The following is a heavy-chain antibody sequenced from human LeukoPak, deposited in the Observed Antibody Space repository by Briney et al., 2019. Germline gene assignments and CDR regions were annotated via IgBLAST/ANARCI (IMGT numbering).Heavy chain of an antibody. CDR1: GYTFTSYG. V-gene: IGHV1-2*02. Sequence: GASVKVSCKASGYTFTSYGISWVRQAPGQGLEWMGWINPNSGGTNYEQKFQGRVTMTRDTSISTAYMELSRLRSDDTAVYYCARDLEWELLGWFDPWGQGTLVTVSS. J-gene: IGHJ5*02. CDR2: INPNSGGT. D-gene: IGHD1-26*01. CDR3: ARDLEWELLGWFDP.